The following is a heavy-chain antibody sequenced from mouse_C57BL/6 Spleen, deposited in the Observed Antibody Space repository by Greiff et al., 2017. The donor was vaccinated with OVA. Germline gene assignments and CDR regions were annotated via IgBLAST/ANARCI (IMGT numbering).Heavy chain of an antibody. CDR2: ISDGGSYT. J-gene: IGHJ4*01. V-gene: IGHV5-4*01. Sequence: EVKLVESGGGLVKPGGSLKLSCAASGFTFSSYAMSWVRQTPEKRLEWVATISDGGSYTYYPDNVKGRFTISRDNAKNNLYLQMSHLKSEDTAMYYCARDRNYGYDPYAMDYWGQGTSVTVSS. D-gene: IGHD2-2*01. CDR1: GFTFSSYA. CDR3: ARDRNYGYDPYAMDY.